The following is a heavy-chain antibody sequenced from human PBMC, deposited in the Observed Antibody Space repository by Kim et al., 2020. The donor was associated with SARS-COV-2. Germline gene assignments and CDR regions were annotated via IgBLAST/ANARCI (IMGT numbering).Heavy chain of an antibody. J-gene: IGHJ5*02. CDR1: GGSISSGGYY. CDR2: IYYSGST. Sequence: SETLSLTCTVSGGSISSGGYYWSWIRQHPGKGLEWIGYIYYSGSTYYNPSLKSRVTISVDTSKNQFSLKLSSVTAADTAVYYCAREYPPTTEARGNWFDPWGQGTLVTVSS. V-gene: IGHV4-31*03. D-gene: IGHD4-4*01. CDR3: AREYPPTTEARGNWFDP.